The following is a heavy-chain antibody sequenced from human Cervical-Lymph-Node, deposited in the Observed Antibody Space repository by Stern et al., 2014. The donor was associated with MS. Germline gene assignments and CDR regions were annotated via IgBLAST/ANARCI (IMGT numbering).Heavy chain of an antibody. Sequence: VQLVESGAEVKKPGASVKVSCAASGYTFTAYYMHWVRQAPGQGLEWMGPITPNSGNSQYAQKFQGRVTMTRDTSINTAYMDLSSLRADDTAVYYCATLTHGMLFDNWGQGTLVTVSS. CDR1: GYTFTAYY. J-gene: IGHJ4*02. V-gene: IGHV1-2*06. CDR2: ITPNSGNS. D-gene: IGHD1-1*01. CDR3: ATLTHGMLFDN.